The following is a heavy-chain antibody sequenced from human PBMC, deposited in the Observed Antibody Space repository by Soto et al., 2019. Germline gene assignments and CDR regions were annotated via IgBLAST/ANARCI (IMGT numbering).Heavy chain of an antibody. CDR3: AIGYCSSTSCHSYYYGMDV. D-gene: IGHD2-2*01. CDR2: IYTSGST. Sequence: SETLSLTCTVSGGSISSYYWSWIRQPAGKGLEWIGRIYTSGSTNYNPSLKSRVTMSVDTSKNQFSLKLSSVTAADTAVYYCAIGYCSSTSCHSYYYGMDVWGQGTTVTVS. J-gene: IGHJ6*02. V-gene: IGHV4-4*07. CDR1: GGSISSYY.